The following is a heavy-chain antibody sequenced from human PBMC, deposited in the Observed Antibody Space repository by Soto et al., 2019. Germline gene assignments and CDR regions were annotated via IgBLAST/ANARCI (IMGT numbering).Heavy chain of an antibody. D-gene: IGHD2-2*02. J-gene: IGHJ4*02. CDR3: ASCSSTSCYIMASFDY. Sequence: ESGGGVVRPGGSLRLSCAASGFTFDDYAMSWVRQAPGKGLEWVAGINWNGRSTTYAASLKGRFTISRDNAKNSLHLQINSLRAEDTAVYFCASCSSTSCYIMASFDYWGQGTRVTVSS. CDR1: GFTFDDYA. V-gene: IGHV3-20*04. CDR2: INWNGRST.